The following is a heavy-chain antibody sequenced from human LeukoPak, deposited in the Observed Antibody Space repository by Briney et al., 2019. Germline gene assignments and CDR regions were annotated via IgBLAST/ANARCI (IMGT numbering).Heavy chain of an antibody. CDR2: IYYSGST. Sequence: PSETLSLTCTVSGGSISSSSYYWGWIRQPPGKGLEWIGSIYYSGSTYYNPSLKSRVTISVDTSKNQFSLKLSSVTAADTAVYYCARSEYYDFWSGYLRLFDYWGQGTLVTVSS. V-gene: IGHV4-39*01. D-gene: IGHD3-3*01. CDR3: ARSEYYDFWSGYLRLFDY. J-gene: IGHJ4*02. CDR1: GGSISSSSYY.